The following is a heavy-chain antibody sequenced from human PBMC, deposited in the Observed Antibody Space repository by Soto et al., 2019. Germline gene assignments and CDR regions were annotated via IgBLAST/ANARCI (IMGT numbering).Heavy chain of an antibody. Sequence: SETLSLTCTVSGGSISSYYWSWIRQPPGKGLEWIGYIYYSGSTNYNPSLKSRVTISVDTSKNQFSLKLSSVTAADTAVYYCARRHLYCISQGPDYFGYWGQGTLVTVSA. J-gene: IGHJ4*02. CDR3: ARRHLYCISQGPDYFGY. D-gene: IGHD2-15*01. CDR2: IYYSGST. V-gene: IGHV4-59*01. CDR1: GGSISSYY.